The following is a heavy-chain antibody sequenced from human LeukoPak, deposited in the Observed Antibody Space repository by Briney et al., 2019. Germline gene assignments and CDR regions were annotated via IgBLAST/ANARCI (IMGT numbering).Heavy chain of an antibody. V-gene: IGHV3-48*03. J-gene: IGHJ4*02. Sequence: GGSLRLSCTASGLTSSSYEMNWVRQAPGKGLEWVSYISSSGSIIYYADSVKGRFTISRDNAKNSLYLQMNSLRAEDTAVYYCARVSGDSGYFDCGGQGTLVTVSS. CDR2: ISSSGSII. CDR3: ARVSGDSGYFDC. CDR1: GLTSSSYE. D-gene: IGHD1-26*01.